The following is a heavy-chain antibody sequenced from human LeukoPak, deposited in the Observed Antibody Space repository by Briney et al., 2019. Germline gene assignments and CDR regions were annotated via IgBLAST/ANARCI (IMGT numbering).Heavy chain of an antibody. CDR3: ARHFAYSSSSYFDY. V-gene: IGHV4-59*08. D-gene: IGHD6-6*01. J-gene: IGHJ4*02. CDR1: GRSVRNYY. Sequence: AETLSLTCSLSGRSVRNYYWIWIRQPPGKGLEWSGYVYYTGSTNYNPSLKSRVTMFEDKSKNQFSLRLYSVTVADTAVYYCARHFAYSSSSYFDYWGQGSLVTVSS. CDR2: VYYTGST.